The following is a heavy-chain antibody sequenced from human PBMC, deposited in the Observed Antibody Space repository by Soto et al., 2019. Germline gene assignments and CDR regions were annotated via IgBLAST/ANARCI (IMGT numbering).Heavy chain of an antibody. CDR3: ASLVPAALLY. V-gene: IGHV4-4*02. D-gene: IGHD2-2*01. Sequence: QVQLQESGPGLVKPSGTLSLTCAVSGGSITSNNWWTWVRQPPGKGLEWIGEIHHSGSTNYNPSLKSRVTISLDMSKNLFSLKLTSVTAADTAVYYCASLVPAALLYWGQGTLVTISS. CDR2: IHHSGST. CDR1: GGSITSNNW. J-gene: IGHJ4*02.